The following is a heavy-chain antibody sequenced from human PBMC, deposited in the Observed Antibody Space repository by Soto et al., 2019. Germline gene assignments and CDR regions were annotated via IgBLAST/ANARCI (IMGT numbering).Heavy chain of an antibody. D-gene: IGHD3-22*01. J-gene: IGHJ6*02. V-gene: IGHV2-5*01. CDR1: GFSLSTSGVG. CDR3: AHSLXXXDSSGYPSYYYGMDV. Sequence: QITLKESGPTLVKPTQTLTLTCTFSGFSLSTSGVGVGWIRQPPGKALEWLALIYWNDDKRYSPSLKSRLTITKDTSKNQVVLTMTNMDPVDTATYYCAHSLXXXDSSGYPSYYYGMDVWGQGTTVTVSS. CDR2: IYWNDDK.